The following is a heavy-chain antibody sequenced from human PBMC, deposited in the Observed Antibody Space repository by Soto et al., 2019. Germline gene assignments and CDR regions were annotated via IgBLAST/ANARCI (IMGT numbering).Heavy chain of an antibody. CDR2: ISTSGSNK. D-gene: IGHD2-2*01. CDR3: ARVKECSSTSCYARDAFDI. J-gene: IGHJ3*02. V-gene: IGHV3-11*01. CDR1: GFIFSDYY. Sequence: QVQLVESGGGLVKPGGSLRLSCAASGFIFSDYYMSWIRQAPGKGLEWVSYISTSGSNKYYADSVKVRFTISRDNAKNSLYLQMNSLRDEDTALYYCARVKECSSTSCYARDAFDIWGQGTMVTVSS.